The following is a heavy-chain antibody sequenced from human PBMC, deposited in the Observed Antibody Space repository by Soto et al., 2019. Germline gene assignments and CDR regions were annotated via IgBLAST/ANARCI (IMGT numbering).Heavy chain of an antibody. D-gene: IGHD6-19*01. J-gene: IGHJ4*02. V-gene: IGHV3-23*01. Sequence: GWSLRLCCAACGFTFRTYGMTWVRQAPGKGLEWVSGISGSGGERYYGDSGEGRFSISRDNSENTLFLQMHSLRAEDTAIYYCAKDTLNDSGSFDYWGQGTLVTVSS. CDR3: AKDTLNDSGSFDY. CDR1: GFTFRTYG. CDR2: ISGSGGER.